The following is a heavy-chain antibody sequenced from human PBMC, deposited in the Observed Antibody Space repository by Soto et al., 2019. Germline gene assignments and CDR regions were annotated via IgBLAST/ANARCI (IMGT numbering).Heavy chain of an antibody. CDR3: ARERVAPNYYYNMDV. CDR2: IIPILGIA. CDR1: VGTFSSYT. J-gene: IGHJ6*03. Sequence: SVKVSCKASVGTFSSYTISWVRQAPGQGLEWMGRIIPILGIANYAQKFQGRVTITADKSTSTAYMELSSLRSDDTAVYYCARERVAPNYYYNMDVWHEGPPVTV. V-gene: IGHV1-69*04.